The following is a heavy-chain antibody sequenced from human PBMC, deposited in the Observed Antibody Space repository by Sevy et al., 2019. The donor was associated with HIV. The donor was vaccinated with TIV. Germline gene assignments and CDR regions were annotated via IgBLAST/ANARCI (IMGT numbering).Heavy chain of an antibody. CDR3: ATMILGKLELALDYYYGMDV. Sequence: ASVKVSCKVSGYTLTELSMHWVRQAPGKGLEWMGGFDPEDGETIYAQKFQGRVTMTEDTSTDTAYMELSSLRSEDTAVYYCATMILGKLELALDYYYGMDVWGQGTTVTVSS. V-gene: IGHV1-24*01. CDR1: GYTLTELS. CDR2: FDPEDGET. J-gene: IGHJ6*02. D-gene: IGHD1-7*01.